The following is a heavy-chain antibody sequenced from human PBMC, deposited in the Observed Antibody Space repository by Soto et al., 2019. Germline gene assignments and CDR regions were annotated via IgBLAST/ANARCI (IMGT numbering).Heavy chain of an antibody. Sequence: GESLKISCKGSGYSFTSYWIGWVRQMPGKGLEWMGIIYPGDSDTRYSPSFQGQVTISADKSISTAYLQWSSLKASDTAMYYCARTGYSSSWGVDFDYWGQGTLVTVSS. V-gene: IGHV5-51*01. CDR3: ARTGYSSSWGVDFDY. CDR1: GYSFTSYW. CDR2: IYPGDSDT. J-gene: IGHJ4*02. D-gene: IGHD6-13*01.